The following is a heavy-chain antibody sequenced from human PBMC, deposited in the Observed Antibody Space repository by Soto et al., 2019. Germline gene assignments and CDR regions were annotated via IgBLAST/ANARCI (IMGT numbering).Heavy chain of an antibody. Sequence: GGSLRLSCSASGFTFSGYAMSWVRQAPGKGLEWVSAISGSGGSTYYADSVKGRFTISRDNSKNTLYLQMNSLRAEDTAVYYCAKDHSGYDYGWFDPWGQGTLVTVSS. J-gene: IGHJ5*02. CDR1: GFTFSGYA. CDR3: AKDHSGYDYGWFDP. CDR2: ISGSGGST. D-gene: IGHD5-12*01. V-gene: IGHV3-23*01.